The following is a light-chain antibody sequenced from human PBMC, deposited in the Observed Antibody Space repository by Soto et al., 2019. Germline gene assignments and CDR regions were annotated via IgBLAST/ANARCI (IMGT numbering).Light chain of an antibody. J-gene: IGKJ4*01. V-gene: IGKV3-20*01. CDR1: QSVKNNY. CDR2: DAS. Sequence: EIVLKQSPDTLSLSPGERATLSCRASQSVKNNYLPWYQQKPGQAPRFLIYDASSRATGIPDRFSGSGSGTDFTLTISRLEPEDFAVYYCQQYGSTPLTFGGGTKVDIK. CDR3: QQYGSTPLT.